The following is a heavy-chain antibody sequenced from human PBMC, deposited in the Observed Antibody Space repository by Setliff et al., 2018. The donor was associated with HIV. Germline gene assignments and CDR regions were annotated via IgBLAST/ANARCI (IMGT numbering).Heavy chain of an antibody. CDR3: ARDPTGGAARFDY. CDR1: GGTFSIFS. V-gene: IGHV1-69*13. CDR2: IIPVFGPP. J-gene: IGHJ4*02. D-gene: IGHD6-6*01. Sequence: GASVKVSCKTSGGTFSIFSITWVRQAPGQGLEWMGGIIPVFGPPYYAEKFQRRLTITADESTNTAYMELIGLKSEDTAVYYCARDPTGGAARFDYWGQGTLVTVSS.